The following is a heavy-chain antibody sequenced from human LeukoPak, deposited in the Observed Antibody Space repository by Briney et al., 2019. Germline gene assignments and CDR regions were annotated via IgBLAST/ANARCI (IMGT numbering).Heavy chain of an antibody. V-gene: IGHV3-49*04. CDR3: TREDDYVWGSYRYFDY. D-gene: IGHD3-16*02. J-gene: IGHJ4*02. CDR2: IRSKAYGGTT. CDR1: GFTFGDYA. Sequence: GGSLRLSCTASGFTFGDYAMSWVRLAPGKGLEWVGFIRSKAYGGTTEYAASVKGRFTISRDDSKSIAYLQMNSLKTEDTAVYYCTREDDYVWGSYRYFDYWGQGTLVTVSS.